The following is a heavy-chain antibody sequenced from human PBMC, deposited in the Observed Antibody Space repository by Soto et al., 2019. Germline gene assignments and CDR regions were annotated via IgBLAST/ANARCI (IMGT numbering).Heavy chain of an antibody. V-gene: IGHV3-23*01. CDR3: ARVASDYINSVDH. CDR2: IGGSGGNR. J-gene: IGHJ4*02. D-gene: IGHD4-4*01. CDR1: GFTFNAYA. Sequence: EVQLLESGGDLVQPGGSLRLSCAASGFTFNAYAMTWVRQAPGKGLEWVSAIGGSGGNRYYAASVKGRFTISRDNSKDTVDLQMSSLRVEDTAVYYCARVASDYINSVDHWGQGILVTVSS.